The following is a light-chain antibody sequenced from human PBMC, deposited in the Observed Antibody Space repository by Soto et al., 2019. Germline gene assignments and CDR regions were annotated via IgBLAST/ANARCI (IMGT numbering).Light chain of an antibody. V-gene: IGKV3-15*01. CDR1: QSVGSK. Sequence: EIVLTQSPATLSLSPGEGATLSCRASQSVGSKLAWYQQRPGQAPRLLIYGASGRASGVPARFSGSGSGTEFTLTISRLQSEDSAVYYCQQFNNWPTFGQGTKVDIK. CDR3: QQFNNWPT. J-gene: IGKJ1*01. CDR2: GAS.